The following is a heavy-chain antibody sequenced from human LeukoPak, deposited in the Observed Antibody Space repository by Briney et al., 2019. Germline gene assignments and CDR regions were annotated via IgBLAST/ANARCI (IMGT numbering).Heavy chain of an antibody. V-gene: IGHV5-51*01. D-gene: IGHD3-10*01. J-gene: IGHJ3*02. Sequence: GESLKISCKGSGYSFTSYWIGWVRQMPGKGLEWMGIIYPGDSDTRYSPSFQGQVTISADKSISTAYLQWSSLKASDTAMYYCASAYSYYYGSGSDAFDIWGQGTMVTVSS. CDR1: GYSFTSYW. CDR3: ASAYSYYYGSGSDAFDI. CDR2: IYPGDSDT.